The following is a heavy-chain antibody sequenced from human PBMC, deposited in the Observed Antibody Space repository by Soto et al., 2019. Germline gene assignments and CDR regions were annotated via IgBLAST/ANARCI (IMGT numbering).Heavy chain of an antibody. CDR2: IFHSGSA. CDR3: ARDNRHRVDYGLDV. J-gene: IGHJ6*02. CDR1: GGSISSYY. Sequence: KTSETLSLTCTVSGGSISSYYWSWIRQPPGKGLEWIGYIFHSGSANYNPSLSSRVTMSIDTSKNQFSLKLTSVTAADTAVYDCARDNRHRVDYGLDVWGQGTSVTVSS. V-gene: IGHV4-59*01. D-gene: IGHD2-15*01.